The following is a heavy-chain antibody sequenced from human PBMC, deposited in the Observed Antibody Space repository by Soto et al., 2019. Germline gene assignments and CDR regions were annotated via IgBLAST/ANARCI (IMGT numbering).Heavy chain of an antibody. CDR1: GGSISSGGYY. J-gene: IGHJ5*02. D-gene: IGHD3-10*01. Sequence: SETLSLTCTVSGGSISSGGYYWSWIRQHPGKGLEWIGYIYYSGSTYYNPSLKSRVTISVDTSKNQFSLKLSSVTAADTAVYYCARVTGGSVYAWGQGTLVTVSS. CDR2: IYYSGST. V-gene: IGHV4-31*03. CDR3: ARVTGGSVYA.